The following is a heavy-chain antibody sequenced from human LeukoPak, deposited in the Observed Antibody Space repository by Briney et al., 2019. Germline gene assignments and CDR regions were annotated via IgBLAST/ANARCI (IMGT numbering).Heavy chain of an antibody. J-gene: IGHJ4*02. CDR3: ARRRYYDFWSGPPDY. CDR2: INHSGST. V-gene: IGHV4-34*08. D-gene: IGHD3-3*01. Sequence: PGGSLRLSCAASGFTVSSNYMSWVRQPPGKGLEWIGEINHSGSTNYNPSLKSRVTISVDTSKNQFSLKLSSVTAADTAVYYCARRRYYDFWSGPPDYWGQGTLVTVSS. CDR1: GFTVSSNY.